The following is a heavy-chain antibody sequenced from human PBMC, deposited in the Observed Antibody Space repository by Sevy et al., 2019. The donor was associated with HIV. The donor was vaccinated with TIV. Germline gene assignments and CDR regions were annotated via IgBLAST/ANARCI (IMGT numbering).Heavy chain of an antibody. D-gene: IGHD6-19*01. J-gene: IGHJ4*02. CDR1: GGTFSSYA. Sequence: ASVKVSCKASGGTFSSYAISWVRQAPGQGLEWMGGIIPILGIANYAQKFQGRVTITADKSTSTAYMELSSLRSEDTAVYYCARASYSSGRYPHYFDYWGQGTLVTVSS. CDR2: IIPILGIA. V-gene: IGHV1-69*10. CDR3: ARASYSSGRYPHYFDY.